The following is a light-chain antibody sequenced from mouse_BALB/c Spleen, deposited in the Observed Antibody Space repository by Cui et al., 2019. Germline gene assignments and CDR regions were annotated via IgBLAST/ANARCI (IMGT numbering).Light chain of an antibody. V-gene: IGKV12-46*01. J-gene: IGKJ2*01. CDR2: AAT. Sequence: IQLTQSAASPSVSVGETVTITCRASENIYSNLAWNQQKQGKSPQLLVYAATNVADGVPSRFSGSGSGTQYSLKVNSLQSEDFGSYYCQHFWGTPYTFGGGTKLEIK. CDR1: ENIYSN. CDR3: QHFWGTPYT.